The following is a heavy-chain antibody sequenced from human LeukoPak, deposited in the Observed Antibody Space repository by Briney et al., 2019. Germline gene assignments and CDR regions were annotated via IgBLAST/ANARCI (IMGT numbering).Heavy chain of an antibody. V-gene: IGHV1-69*05. J-gene: IGHJ4*02. D-gene: IGHD5-18*01. CDR3: ARGLDASMETAYDY. CDR1: GGSFNAYA. Sequence: SVKVSCKASGGSFNAYAISWVRQAPGQGLEWMGGIIPIFGTSNYAQKLQGRVTISTDESTSTAYMEVNSLRSEDTAIYYCARGLDASMETAYDYWGQGTLVTVSS. CDR2: IIPIFGTS.